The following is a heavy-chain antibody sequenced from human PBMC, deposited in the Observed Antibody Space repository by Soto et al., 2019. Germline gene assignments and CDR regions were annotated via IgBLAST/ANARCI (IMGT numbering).Heavy chain of an antibody. CDR1: GFTFSSYA. CDR2: IGVSGDTT. V-gene: IGHV3-23*01. Sequence: EVQLLESGGGLVQPGGSLRLSCAASGFTFSSYAMRWVRQAPGKGLEWVSAIGVSGDTTYYADSVKGRVTISRDNSKNTLYLQMGSLRAEETAVYYCAKVRRFGELRSLYWGQGTLVTVSS. CDR3: AKVRRFGELRSLY. D-gene: IGHD3-10*01. J-gene: IGHJ4*02.